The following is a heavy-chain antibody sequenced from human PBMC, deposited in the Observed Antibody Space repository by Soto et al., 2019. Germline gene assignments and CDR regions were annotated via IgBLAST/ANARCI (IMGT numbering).Heavy chain of an antibody. CDR3: ARGSRFYGDYVGNYYYYGMDV. CDR1: GFTFSSYD. D-gene: IGHD4-17*01. V-gene: IGHV3-13*01. CDR2: IGTAGDT. J-gene: IGHJ6*02. Sequence: GGSLRLSCAASGFTFSSYDMHWVRQATGKGLEWVSAIGTAGDTYYPGSVKGRFTISRENAKNSLYLQMNSLRAGDTAVYYCARGSRFYGDYVGNYYYYGMDVWGQGTTVTVSS.